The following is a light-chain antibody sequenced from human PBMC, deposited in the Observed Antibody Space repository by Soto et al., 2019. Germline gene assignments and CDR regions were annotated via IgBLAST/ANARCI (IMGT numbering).Light chain of an antibody. Sequence: LTQPASVSGSPGQSISISCTGTSSDVVTYNLVSWYQQHPGKAPTVLIYEGTKRPSGVSNRFSGSKSGNTASLTISGLQTEDEADYYCYSFAGSTTFSYVFGPGTKVTAL. CDR1: SSDVVTYNL. V-gene: IGLV2-23*03. J-gene: IGLJ1*01. CDR3: YSFAGSTTFSYV. CDR2: EGT.